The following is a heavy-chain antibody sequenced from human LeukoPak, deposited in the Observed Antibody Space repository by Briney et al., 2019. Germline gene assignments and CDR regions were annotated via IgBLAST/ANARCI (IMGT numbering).Heavy chain of an antibody. J-gene: IGHJ4*02. CDR2: ISGSGDIT. CDR1: GFTFSSYA. V-gene: IGHV3-23*01. D-gene: IGHD4-23*01. Sequence: GGSLRLSCAASGFTFSSYAMSWVRQAPGKGLEWVSAISGSGDITYLADSVKGRFTISRDNSKNTLYLQMNSLRAEDTAVYYCARAKDYGGNSLDYYFDYWGQGTLVTVSS. CDR3: ARAKDYGGNSLDYYFDY.